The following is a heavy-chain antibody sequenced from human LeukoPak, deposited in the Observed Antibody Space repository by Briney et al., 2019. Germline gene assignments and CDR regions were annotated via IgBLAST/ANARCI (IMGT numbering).Heavy chain of an antibody. CDR3: ARENHGDYLGTYYYYGMDV. Sequence: GGSLRLSCAASGFTFSSYWMHWVRQAPGKGLVWVSRINSDGSSTSYADSVKGRFTISRDNAKNTLYLQMNSLRAEDTAVYYCARENHGDYLGTYYYYGMDVWGQGTTVTVSS. CDR1: GFTFSSYW. D-gene: IGHD4-17*01. J-gene: IGHJ6*02. V-gene: IGHV3-74*01. CDR2: INSDGSST.